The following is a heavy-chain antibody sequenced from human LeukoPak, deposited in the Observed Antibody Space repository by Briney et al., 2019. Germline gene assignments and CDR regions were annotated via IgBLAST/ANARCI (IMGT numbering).Heavy chain of an antibody. Sequence: GEYLKISCKGSGYSFTSYWVGWVRQMPGKGLEWMGIIYPGDSDTRYSPSFQGQVTISADKSISTAYLQWSSLKASDTAMYYCARYSPGYCSSTSCYWFDYWGQGTLVTVSS. CDR1: GYSFTSYW. CDR3: ARYSPGYCSSTSCYWFDY. V-gene: IGHV5-51*01. J-gene: IGHJ4*02. CDR2: IYPGDSDT. D-gene: IGHD2-2*01.